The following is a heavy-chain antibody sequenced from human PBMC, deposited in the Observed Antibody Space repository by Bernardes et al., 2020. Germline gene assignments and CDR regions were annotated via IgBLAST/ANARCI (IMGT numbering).Heavy chain of an antibody. CDR1: GGSFSGYY. CDR3: ARGQGVLMVYASKREGFDY. CDR2: INHSGST. J-gene: IGHJ4*02. D-gene: IGHD2-8*01. V-gene: IGHV4-34*01. Sequence: ETLSLTCAVYGGSFSGYYWSWIRQPPGKGLEWIGEINHSGSTNYNPSLKSRVTISVDTSKNQFSLKLSSVTAADTAVYYCARGQGVLMVYASKREGFDYWGQGTLVTVSS.